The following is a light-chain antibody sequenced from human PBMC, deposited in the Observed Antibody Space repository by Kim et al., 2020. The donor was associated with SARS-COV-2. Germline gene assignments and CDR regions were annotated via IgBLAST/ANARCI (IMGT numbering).Light chain of an antibody. CDR1: QGISSY. Sequence: AIRMTQSPSSFPASTGDRVTITCRASQGISSYLAWYQQKPGKAPKLLIYAASTLQSGVPSRFSGSGSGTDFTLTISCLQSEDFATYYCQQYYSYPYTFGQGTKLEI. V-gene: IGKV1-8*01. CDR2: AAS. J-gene: IGKJ2*01. CDR3: QQYYSYPYT.